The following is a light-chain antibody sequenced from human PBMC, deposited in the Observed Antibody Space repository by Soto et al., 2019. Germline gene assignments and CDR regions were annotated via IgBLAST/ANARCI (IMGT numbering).Light chain of an antibody. CDR1: QSISSW. CDR2: KAS. J-gene: IGKJ1*01. CDR3: QQYNSPPWT. Sequence: DIQMTHSPSTLSASVGDRVTITCRASQSISSWLAWYQQKPGKAPKFLIHKASSLESGVPSRFSGSGSGTEFTLTISSLQTDDFATYFCQQYNSPPWTFGQGTKVEIK. V-gene: IGKV1-5*03.